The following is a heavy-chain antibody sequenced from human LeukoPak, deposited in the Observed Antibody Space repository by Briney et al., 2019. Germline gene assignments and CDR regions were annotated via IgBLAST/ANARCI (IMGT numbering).Heavy chain of an antibody. J-gene: IGHJ5*02. V-gene: IGHV4-39*07. D-gene: IGHD4-23*01. CDR1: GGYIITSGHY. CDR2: VYYTGVT. Sequence: SETLSLTCTVSGGYIITSGHYWGWIRQPPGKGLEWIGSVYYTGVTSTNPFFRSRMSISVDTSKNQFSLNLTPVTAADAAVYYCARERSSSGGHNWFDPWGQGTLVTVSS. CDR3: ARERSSSGGHNWFDP.